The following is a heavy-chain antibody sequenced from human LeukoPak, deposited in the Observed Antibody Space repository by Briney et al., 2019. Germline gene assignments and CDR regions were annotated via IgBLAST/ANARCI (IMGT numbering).Heavy chain of an antibody. D-gene: IGHD5-24*01. CDR1: GGSISSYY. J-gene: IGHJ4*02. Sequence: SETLSLTCTVSGGSISSYYWSWIRQPPGKGLEWIGYIYYSGSTNYNPSLKSRVTISVDMSKNQFSLKLTSVTAADTAVYYCARRRVDGYTDYWSQGTLVTVSS. CDR3: ARRRVDGYTDY. V-gene: IGHV4-59*08. CDR2: IYYSGST.